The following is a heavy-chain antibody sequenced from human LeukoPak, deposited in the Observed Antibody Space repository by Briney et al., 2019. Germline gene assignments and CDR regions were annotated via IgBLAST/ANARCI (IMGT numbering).Heavy chain of an antibody. V-gene: IGHV3-7*01. J-gene: IGHJ5*02. CDR2: IKQDGSEK. D-gene: IGHD5-24*01. CDR3: ARLQLRFGWFDP. CDR1: GFTFSNYW. Sequence: GGSLRLSCAAAGFTFSNYWMSWVRQAPGKGLEWVANIKQDGSEKYYVDSVKGRFTISRDNAKNSLYLQMNSLRAEDTAVYYCARLQLRFGWFDPWGQGTLVTVSS.